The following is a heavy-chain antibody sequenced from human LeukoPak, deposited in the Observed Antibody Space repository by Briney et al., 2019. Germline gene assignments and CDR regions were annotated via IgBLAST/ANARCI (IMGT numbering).Heavy chain of an antibody. CDR3: ARVDTSTWDSFYS. J-gene: IGHJ4*02. CDR1: AYTFTNYG. Sequence: ASVKVSCKASAYTFTNYGLHWVRQAPGQGLEWMGWINPNNGGTNYAQKFQGRVTMTRDTSISTAYMELSSLRSDDTAVYYWARVDTSTWDSFYSWGQGSLISVSS. V-gene: IGHV1-2*02. D-gene: IGHD1-26*01. CDR2: INPNNGGT.